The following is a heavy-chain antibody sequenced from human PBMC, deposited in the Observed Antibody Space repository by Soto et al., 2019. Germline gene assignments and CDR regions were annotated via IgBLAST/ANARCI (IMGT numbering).Heavy chain of an antibody. CDR3: ARQGLDWNEDYYGMDV. V-gene: IGHV4-39*01. CDR2: IYYSGST. CDR1: GGSISSSGCY. J-gene: IGHJ6*02. D-gene: IGHD1-1*01. Sequence: PSETLSLTCTVSGGSISSSGCYWGWIRQPPGKGLEWIGSIYYSGSTYYNPSLKSRVTISVDTSKNQFSLKLSSVTAADTAVYYCARQGLDWNEDYYGMDVWGQGTTVTVSS.